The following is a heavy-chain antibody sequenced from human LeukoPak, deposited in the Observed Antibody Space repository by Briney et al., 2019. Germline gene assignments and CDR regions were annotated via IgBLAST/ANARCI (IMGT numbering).Heavy chain of an antibody. CDR3: ARRSVYENFFDY. CDR2: THSSGST. V-gene: IGHV4-4*09. D-gene: IGHD5/OR15-5a*01. Sequence: PSETLSLTCTVSDGSLSTYSWGWIRQPPGRGLEWIGYTHSSGSTYYNPSLKSRVIISVGPSKNQFSLKLNSVTAADTALYYCARRSVYENFFDYWGQGTLVTVSS. CDR1: DGSLSTYS. J-gene: IGHJ4*02.